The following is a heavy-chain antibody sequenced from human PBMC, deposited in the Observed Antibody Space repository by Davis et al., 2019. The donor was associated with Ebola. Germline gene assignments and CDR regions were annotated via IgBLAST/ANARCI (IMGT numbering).Heavy chain of an antibody. CDR1: SGSISSGGYY. CDR3: ARVRYGDPKFDY. J-gene: IGHJ4*01. CDR2: IYYSGST. D-gene: IGHD4-17*01. Sequence: PSETLSLTCTVSSGSISSGGYYWSWIRQHPGKGLEWIGYIYYSGSTYYNPSLKSRVTISVDTSKNQFSLELGSLTAADTAVYYCARVRYGDPKFDYWGQGTLVTVSS. V-gene: IGHV4-31*03.